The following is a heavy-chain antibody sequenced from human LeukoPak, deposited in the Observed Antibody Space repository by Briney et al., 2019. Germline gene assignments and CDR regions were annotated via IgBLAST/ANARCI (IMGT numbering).Heavy chain of an antibody. CDR1: GGSISGHY. CDR3: ARGKEMTAVAGYYSYDY. CDR2: IYSSGST. Sequence: SETLSLTCTVSGGSISGHYWTWIRQPAGRGLEWIGRIYSSGSTYYNPSLMSRVTLSLDTSNNQFSLRVAFVTAADTAVDYCARGKEMTAVAGYYSYDYWGQGTLVSVSS. D-gene: IGHD6-19*01. J-gene: IGHJ4*02. V-gene: IGHV4-4*07.